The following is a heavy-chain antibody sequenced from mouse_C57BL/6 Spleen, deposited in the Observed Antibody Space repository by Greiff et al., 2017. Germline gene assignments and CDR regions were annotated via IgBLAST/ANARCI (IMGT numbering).Heavy chain of an antibody. CDR3: ARGGGWLLPFAY. J-gene: IGHJ3*01. CDR2: IYPGSGST. V-gene: IGHV1-55*01. CDR1: GYTFTSYW. D-gene: IGHD2-3*01. Sequence: QVHVKQPGAELVKPGASVKMSCKASGYTFTSYWITWVKQRPGQGLEWIGDIYPGSGSTNYNEKFKSKATLTVDTSSSTAYMQLSSLTSEDSEVYYCARGGGWLLPFAYWGQGTLVTVSA.